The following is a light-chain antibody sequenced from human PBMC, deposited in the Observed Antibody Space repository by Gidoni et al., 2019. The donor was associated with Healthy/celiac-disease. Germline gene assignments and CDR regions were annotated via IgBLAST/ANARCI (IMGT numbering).Light chain of an antibody. Sequence: DIQMTQSPSTLSASVGDRVTITCRASQSISSWLAWYQQKPGKAPKLLIYKASSLESGVPSRFSGSGSWTEFTLTISSLQPDDFATYYCQQYNSFTWTFGQXTKVEIK. J-gene: IGKJ1*01. V-gene: IGKV1-5*03. CDR3: QQYNSFTWT. CDR1: QSISSW. CDR2: KAS.